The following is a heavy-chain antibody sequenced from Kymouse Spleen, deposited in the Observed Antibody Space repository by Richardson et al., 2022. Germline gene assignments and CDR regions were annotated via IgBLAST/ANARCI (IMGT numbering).Heavy chain of an antibody. Sequence: QLQLQESGPGLVKPSETLSLTCTVSGGSISSSSYYWGWIRQPPGKGLEWIGSIYYSGSTYYNPSLKSRVTISVDTSKNQFSLKLSSVTAADTAVYYCARQGVGYCTNGVCSGYYYYGMDVWGQGTTVTVSS. CDR1: GGSISSSSYY. CDR2: IYYSGST. CDR3: ARQGVGYCTNGVCSGYYYYGMDV. V-gene: IGHV4-39*01. J-gene: IGHJ6*02. D-gene: IGHD2-8*01.